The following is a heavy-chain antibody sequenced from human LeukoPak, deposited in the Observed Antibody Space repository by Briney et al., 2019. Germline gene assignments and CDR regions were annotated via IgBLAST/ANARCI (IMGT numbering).Heavy chain of an antibody. CDR3: ARDGTGDRWGHFDY. J-gene: IGHJ4*02. CDR1: GFTVNSNY. D-gene: IGHD7-27*01. CDR2: IYSGGST. V-gene: IGHV3-53*01. Sequence: QSGGSLRLSCAASGFTVNSNYMSWVRQAPGKGPEWVSVIYSGGSTYYADSVKGRFTISRDNSKNTLYLQMNSLRAEDTAVYYCARDGTGDRWGHFDYRGQGTLVTVSS.